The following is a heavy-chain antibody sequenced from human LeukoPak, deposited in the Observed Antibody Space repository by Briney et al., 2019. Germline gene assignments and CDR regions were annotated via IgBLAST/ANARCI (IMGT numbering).Heavy chain of an antibody. V-gene: IGHV5-51*01. CDR1: GYSFTSYW. CDR3: ARQSSVWFGHFDY. J-gene: IGHJ4*02. D-gene: IGHD3-10*01. Sequence: GESLKISGKGSGYSFTSYWIGWVRQMPGKGLEWMGIIYPGDSDTRYSPSFQGQVTISADKSISTAYLQWSSLKASDTAMYYCARQSSVWFGHFDYWGQGTLVTVSS. CDR2: IYPGDSDT.